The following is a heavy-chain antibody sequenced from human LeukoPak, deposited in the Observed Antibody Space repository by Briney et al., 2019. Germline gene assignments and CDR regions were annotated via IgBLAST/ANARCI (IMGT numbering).Heavy chain of an antibody. CDR1: GGSISSGGYY. J-gene: IGHJ4*02. CDR3: GGGKYGSSGYSHDY. Sequence: PSQTLSLTCTVSGGSISSGGYYWSWIRQHPGKGLEWIVYIYYSGSTYYNPSLKSRITISVDTSKNQFSLKLSSVTAADTAVYYCGGGKYGSSGYSHDYWGQGTLVTVSS. D-gene: IGHD3-22*01. V-gene: IGHV4-31*03. CDR2: IYYSGST.